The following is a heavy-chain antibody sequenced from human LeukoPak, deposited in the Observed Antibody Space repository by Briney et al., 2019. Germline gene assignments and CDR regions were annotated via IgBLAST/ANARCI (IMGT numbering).Heavy chain of an antibody. V-gene: IGHV3-23*01. CDR3: AKLGGTGTTCYADY. Sequence: GGSLRLSCAASGVTFNTYAMSWVRQAPGKGLEWVPVISGSGGSTYYADSAKGRFTISRDNYKNTLYLQMNSLRAEDTAVYYCAKLGGTGTTCYADYWGQGAPVTVSS. CDR2: ISGSGGST. CDR1: GVTFNTYA. D-gene: IGHD2-2*01. J-gene: IGHJ4*02.